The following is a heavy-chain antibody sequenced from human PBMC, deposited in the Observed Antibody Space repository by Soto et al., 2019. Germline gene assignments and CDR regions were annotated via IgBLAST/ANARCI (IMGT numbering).Heavy chain of an antibody. Sequence: QVQLVQSGAEVRKPGSSVKVSCKASGGTFSSYAISWERQAPGQGLEWMGGIIPIFGTANNAQKFQGRVTITADESTSTAYMELSSLRSEDTAVYYCARDLDTAMVRGAFDIWGQGTMVTVSS. J-gene: IGHJ3*02. D-gene: IGHD5-18*01. CDR1: GGTFSSYA. CDR2: IIPIFGTA. CDR3: ARDLDTAMVRGAFDI. V-gene: IGHV1-69*12.